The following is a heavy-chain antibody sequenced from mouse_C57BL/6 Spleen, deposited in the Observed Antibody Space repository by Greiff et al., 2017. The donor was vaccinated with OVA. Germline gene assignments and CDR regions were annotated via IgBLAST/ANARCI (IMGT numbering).Heavy chain of an antibody. J-gene: IGHJ1*03. V-gene: IGHV3-8*01. CDR2: ISYSCST. Sequence: EVKLMESGPGLAKPSQTLSLTCSVTGYSITSDYWNWIRKFPGNKLEYMGYISYSCSTYYNPSLKSRNSITRDTSKNQYYLQLNSVTTEDTATYYGARWGGGLREYFDFWGTGTTVTGSS. CDR1: GYSITSDY. CDR3: ARWGGGLREYFDF. D-gene: IGHD2-4*01.